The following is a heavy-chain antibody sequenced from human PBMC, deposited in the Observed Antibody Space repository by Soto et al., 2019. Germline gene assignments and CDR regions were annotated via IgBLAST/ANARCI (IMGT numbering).Heavy chain of an antibody. CDR2: IWHDGSKA. V-gene: IGHV3-33*01. CDR3: VRDVDTTSHLNRFDP. J-gene: IGHJ5*02. CDR1: GFTFNHYG. D-gene: IGHD1-26*01. Sequence: GGSLRLSCAASGFTFNHYGIHWVRQAPGKGLEWVAVIWHDGSKAFYVDSVKGRFTISRDSSKNTVYLQMNSLRAEDTAMYHWVRDVDTTSHLNRFDPWGQGTLVTVSS.